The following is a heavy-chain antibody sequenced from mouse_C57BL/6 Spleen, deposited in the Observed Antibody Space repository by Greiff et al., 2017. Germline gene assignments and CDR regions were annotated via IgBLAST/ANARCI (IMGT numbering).Heavy chain of an antibody. D-gene: IGHD1-1*01. CDR1: GYTFTSYG. Sequence: VQLQQSGAELARPGASVKLSCKASGYTFTSYGISWVKQRTGQGLEWIGEIYPRSGNTYYNEKFKGKATLTADKSSSTAYMELRSLTSADSAVYFCAREDGSSYYAVDYWGQGTSVTVSS. J-gene: IGHJ4*01. V-gene: IGHV1-81*01. CDR2: IYPRSGNT. CDR3: AREDGSSYYAVDY.